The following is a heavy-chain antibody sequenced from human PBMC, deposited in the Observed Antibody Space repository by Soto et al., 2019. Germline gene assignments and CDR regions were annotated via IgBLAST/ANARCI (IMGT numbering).Heavy chain of an antibody. CDR3: ARDHDDSSGYYYVNGDY. D-gene: IGHD3-22*01. CDR2: ISYDGSNK. Sequence: QVQLVESGGGVVQPGRSLRLSCAASGFTFSSYAMHWVRQAPGKGLEWVAVISYDGSNKYYADSVKGRFTISRDNSKNTLYLQMNSLRAEDTAVYYCARDHDDSSGYYYVNGDYWGQGTLVTVSS. CDR1: GFTFSSYA. V-gene: IGHV3-30-3*01. J-gene: IGHJ4*02.